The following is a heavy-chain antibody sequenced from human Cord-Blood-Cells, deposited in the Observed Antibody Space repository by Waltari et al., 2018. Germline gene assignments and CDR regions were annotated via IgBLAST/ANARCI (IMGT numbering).Heavy chain of an antibody. V-gene: IGHV1-2*02. Sequence: QVQLVQSGAEVKKPGASVKVSCKASGYTFTGYYMHWVRQAPGQGLEWMGWVNPDSGGKSDARKVQGRVTMTRDTSISTAYMELSRLRSDDTAVYYCARGVKSSWGRFDYWGQGTLVTVSS. D-gene: IGHD7-27*01. J-gene: IGHJ4*02. CDR3: ARGVKSSWGRFDY. CDR2: VNPDSGGK. CDR1: GYTFTGYY.